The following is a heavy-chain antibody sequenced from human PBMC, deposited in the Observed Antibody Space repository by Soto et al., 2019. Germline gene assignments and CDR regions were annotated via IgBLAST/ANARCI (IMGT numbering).Heavy chain of an antibody. D-gene: IGHD5-12*01. J-gene: IGHJ4*02. CDR2: IYPSGST. CDR3: VRGRSYSAYDF. V-gene: IGHV4-4*07. CDR1: GGSISGHS. Sequence: SETLSLTCTVCGGSISGHSWVWIRQPAGKGLEWIGHIYPSGSTSYNPSLRSRVTMSLDTSRSQIFLNLTSVTAADTAVFYCVRGRSYSAYDFWGPGTLVTVSS.